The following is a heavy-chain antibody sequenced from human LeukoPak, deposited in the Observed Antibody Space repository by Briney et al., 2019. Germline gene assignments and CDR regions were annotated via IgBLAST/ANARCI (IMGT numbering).Heavy chain of an antibody. D-gene: IGHD3-10*01. CDR3: ARSRGVSDY. V-gene: IGHV3-48*02. J-gene: IGHJ4*02. Sequence: GGSLRLSCAASGFTFSSYSVNWVRQAPGKGLEWVSYISTSSSTIYYADSVKGRFTISRDNAKNSLYLQMSSLRDDDTAVYFCARSRGVSDYWGQGTLVTVSS. CDR1: GFTFSSYS. CDR2: ISTSSSTI.